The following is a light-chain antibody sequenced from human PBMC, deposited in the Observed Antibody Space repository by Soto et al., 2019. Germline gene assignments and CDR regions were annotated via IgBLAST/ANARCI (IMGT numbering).Light chain of an antibody. Sequence: QSVLTQPPSVSAAPXQXVTISCSGSTSNVGTKHVSWYQQFPGTVPKVLIYDNDKRRSGISDRFSGSRSGTSATLAITGLQTGDEADYYCASWDTSLSVAMFGGGTKLTVL. V-gene: IGLV1-51*01. CDR1: TSNVGTKH. J-gene: IGLJ3*02. CDR2: DND. CDR3: ASWDTSLSVAM.